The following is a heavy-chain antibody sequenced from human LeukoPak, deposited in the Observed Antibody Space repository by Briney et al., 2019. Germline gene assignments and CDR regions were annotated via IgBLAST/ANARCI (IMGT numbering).Heavy chain of an antibody. V-gene: IGHV4-39*07. D-gene: IGHD3-10*01. CDR3: ARFARGALDY. CDR2: IFYSGST. Sequence: PSETLSLTCTVSSGSISTSNYYWGWVRQPPGKALEWIGNIFYSGSTYYSPSLKSRVTISVDTSKNQFSLKLSSVTAADTAVYYCARFARGALDYWGQGTLVTVSS. J-gene: IGHJ4*02. CDR1: SGSISTSNYY.